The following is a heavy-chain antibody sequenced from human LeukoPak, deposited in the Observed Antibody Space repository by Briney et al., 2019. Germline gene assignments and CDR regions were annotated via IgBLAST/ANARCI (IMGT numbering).Heavy chain of an antibody. Sequence: GASVKVSCKAPGYTFTGYYMHWVRQAPGQGLEWMGWINPNSGGTNYAQKFQDRVTMTRDTSISTAYMELSRLRSDDTAVYYCARGLITLYNWFDPWGQGTLVTVSS. V-gene: IGHV1-2*02. D-gene: IGHD3-10*01. CDR1: GYTFTGYY. CDR3: ARGLITLYNWFDP. CDR2: INPNSGGT. J-gene: IGHJ5*02.